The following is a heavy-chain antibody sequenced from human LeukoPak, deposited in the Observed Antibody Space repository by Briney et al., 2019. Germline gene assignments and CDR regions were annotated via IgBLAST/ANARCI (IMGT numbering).Heavy chain of an antibody. V-gene: IGHV1-18*01. CDR2: ISAYNGNT. J-gene: IGHJ5*02. CDR3: ARLREALNWFDP. CDR1: GYTFTSYG. Sequence: ASVKVPCKASGYTFTSYGISWVRQAPGQGLEWMGWISAYNGNTNYAQKLQGRVTMTTDTSTSTAYMELRSLRSDDTAVYYCARLREALNWFDPWGQGTLVTVSS. D-gene: IGHD5-24*01.